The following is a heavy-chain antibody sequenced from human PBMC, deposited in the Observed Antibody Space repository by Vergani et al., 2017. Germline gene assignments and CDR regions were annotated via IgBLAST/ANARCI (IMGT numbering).Heavy chain of an antibody. CDR3: ARDRGYTFGYRAFDI. CDR1: GGSMSGYY. CDR2: IYYSGSS. Sequence: QVQLQESGPGLVKPSETLSLTCTVSGGSMSGYYWSWIRQPPGKGLEWIGYIYYSGSSNYNPSLKSRVTISGDTSKNQFSLKLSSVTAADTAVYYCARDRGYTFGYRAFDIGGQGTLVTVSS. J-gene: IGHJ3*02. V-gene: IGHV4-59*01. D-gene: IGHD5-18*01.